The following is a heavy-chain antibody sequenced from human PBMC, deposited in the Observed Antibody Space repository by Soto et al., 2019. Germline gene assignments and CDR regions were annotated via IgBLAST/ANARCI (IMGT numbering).Heavy chain of an antibody. Sequence: GGSLRLSCAASGFTFDDYAMHWVRQAPGKGLEWVSPISWDGGSTYYADSVKGRFTISRDNSKNSLYLQMNSLRAEDTAVYYCARERVIYSGYDPVVNYGMDVWGQGTTVTVSS. CDR1: GFTFDDYA. CDR3: ARERVIYSGYDPVVNYGMDV. J-gene: IGHJ6*02. CDR2: ISWDGGST. V-gene: IGHV3-43D*04. D-gene: IGHD5-12*01.